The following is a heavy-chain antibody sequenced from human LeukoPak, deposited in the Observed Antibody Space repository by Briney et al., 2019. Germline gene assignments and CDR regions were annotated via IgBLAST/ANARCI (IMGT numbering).Heavy chain of an antibody. CDR1: GGSISSYY. V-gene: IGHV4-59*01. CDR2: IYYSGST. Sequence: SETLSLTCTVSGGSISSYYWSWIRQPPGKGLEWIGYIYYSGSTNYNPSLKSRVTMSIDTPKNQFSLKLNSVTAADTAVYYCVRYSSRGLYNFAYWGQGTLVTVSS. J-gene: IGHJ4*02. CDR3: VRYSSRGLYNFAY. D-gene: IGHD2-2*02.